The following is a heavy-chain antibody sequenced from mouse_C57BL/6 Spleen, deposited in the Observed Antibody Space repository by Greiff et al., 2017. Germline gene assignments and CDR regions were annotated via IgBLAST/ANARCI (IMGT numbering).Heavy chain of an antibody. CDR3: VSPITTVGGYAMDY. CDR1: GFSFNTYA. CDR2: IRSKSNNYAT. J-gene: IGHJ4*01. V-gene: IGHV10-1*01. Sequence: GGGLVQPKGSLKLSCAASGFSFNTYAMNWVRQAPGKGLEWVARIRSKSNNYATYYADSVKDRFTISRDDSESMLYLQMNNLKTEDTAMYYCVSPITTVGGYAMDYWGQGTSVTVSS. D-gene: IGHD1-1*01.